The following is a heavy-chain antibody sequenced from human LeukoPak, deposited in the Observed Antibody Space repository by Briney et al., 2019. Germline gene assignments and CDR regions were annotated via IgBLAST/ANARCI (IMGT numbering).Heavy chain of an antibody. V-gene: IGHV3-7*01. CDR3: ARDEDYDILTGAFDY. CDR2: KKQDGSEK. D-gene: IGHD3-9*01. CDR1: GFTFSRYD. Sequence: GGSLRLSCAASGFTFSRYDLSWARRAPGKGRGGGANKKQDGSEKYYVDSVKGRFTISRDNVKNSLYLQMNSLRAEDTAVYYCARDEDYDILTGAFDYWGQGTLVTVSS. J-gene: IGHJ4*02.